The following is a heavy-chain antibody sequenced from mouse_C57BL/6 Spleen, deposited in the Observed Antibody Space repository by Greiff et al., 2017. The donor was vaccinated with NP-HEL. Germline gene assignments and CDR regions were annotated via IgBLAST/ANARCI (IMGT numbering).Heavy chain of an antibody. CDR2: ISNGGGST. D-gene: IGHD2-3*01. Sequence: EVQRVESGGGLVQPGGSLKLSCAASGFTFSDYYMYWVRQTPEKRLEWVAYISNGGGSTYYPDTVKGRFTISRDNAKNTLYLQMSRLKSEDTAMYYCARRWLLPTFYAMDYWGQGTSVTVSS. V-gene: IGHV5-12*01. CDR1: GFTFSDYY. CDR3: ARRWLLPTFYAMDY. J-gene: IGHJ4*01.